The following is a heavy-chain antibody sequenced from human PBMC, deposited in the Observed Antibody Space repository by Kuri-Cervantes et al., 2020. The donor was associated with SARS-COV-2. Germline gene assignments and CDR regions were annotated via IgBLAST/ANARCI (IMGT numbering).Heavy chain of an antibody. CDR2: ISYDGSNK. Sequence: LSLTCAASGFTFSSYGMHWVRQAPGKGLAWVAVISYDGSNKYYADSVKGRFTISRDNSKNTLYLQMRSLRTEDTAFYYCAKDRVGVLDSWGQGTLVTVSS. CDR3: AKDRVGVLDS. J-gene: IGHJ4*02. CDR1: GFTFSSYG. D-gene: IGHD2-8*01. V-gene: IGHV3-30*18.